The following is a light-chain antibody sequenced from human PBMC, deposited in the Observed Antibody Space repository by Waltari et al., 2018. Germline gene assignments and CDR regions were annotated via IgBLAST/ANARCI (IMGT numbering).Light chain of an antibody. V-gene: IGLV3-25*03. CDR1: ALPKQY. J-gene: IGLJ2*01. CDR2: KDS. CDR3: QSADSSGTCL. Sequence: SYELTQPPSVSVSPGQTARITCSGAALPKQYAYWYQQKPGQAPGLVIYKDSERPSGIPERFSGSSSGTTVTLTISGVQAEDEADYYCQSADSSGTCLFGGGTKLTVL.